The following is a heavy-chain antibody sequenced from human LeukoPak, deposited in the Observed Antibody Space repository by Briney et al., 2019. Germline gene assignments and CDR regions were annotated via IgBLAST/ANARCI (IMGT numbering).Heavy chain of an antibody. D-gene: IGHD6-19*01. J-gene: IGHJ4*02. CDR2: ISGSGGST. V-gene: IGHV3-23*01. CDR3: AKDDRPYSSGWDFDY. CDR1: GFTFSSYA. Sequence: PGGSLRLSCAASGFTFSSYAMSWVRQAPGKGLEWVSAISGSGGSTCHADSVKGRFTISRDNSKNTLYLQMNSLRAEDTAVYYCAKDDRPYSSGWDFDYWGQGTLVTVSS.